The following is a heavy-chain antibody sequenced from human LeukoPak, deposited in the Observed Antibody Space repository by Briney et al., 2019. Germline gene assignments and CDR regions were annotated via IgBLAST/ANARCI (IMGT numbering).Heavy chain of an antibody. J-gene: IGHJ4*02. CDR2: INQDGSER. V-gene: IGHV3-7*01. Sequence: GGSLRLSCAASGFTFNNYWMSWVRQAPGKGLEWVANINQDGSERNYVDSVKGRFTISRDNAKNSLYLQMNSLRVEDTAVYYCGQDYWGQGTLVAVSP. CDR1: GFTFNNYW. CDR3: GQDY.